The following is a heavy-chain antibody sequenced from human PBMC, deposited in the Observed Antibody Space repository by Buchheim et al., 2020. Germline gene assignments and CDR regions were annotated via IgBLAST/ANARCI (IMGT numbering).Heavy chain of an antibody. CDR2: IWYDGSNK. J-gene: IGHJ4*02. Sequence: QVQLVESGGGVVQPGRSLRLSCAASGFTFSSYGMHWVRQAPGKGLEWVALIWYDGSNKYYADSVKGRFTISRDNSTNTLYLQMNSLRAEDTAVYYCARGTGYCSSTSCSNFDYWGQGTL. D-gene: IGHD2-2*01. CDR3: ARGTGYCSSTSCSNFDY. CDR1: GFTFSSYG. V-gene: IGHV3-33*01.